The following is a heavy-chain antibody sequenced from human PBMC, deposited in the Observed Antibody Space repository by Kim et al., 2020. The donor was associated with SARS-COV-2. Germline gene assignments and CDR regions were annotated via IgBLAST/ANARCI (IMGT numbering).Heavy chain of an antibody. V-gene: IGHV3-7*01. CDR2: INQRGREM. J-gene: IGHJ4*02. CDR3: ARETYNWLDY. D-gene: IGHD1-20*01. CDR1: GLTFGDYW. Sequence: GGSLRLSCEVSGLTFGDYWMTWVRQAPGKGLEWVANINQRGREMYYVDSVKGRFTIYRDNAKRLLHLQMNNLRVEDTAVYFCARETYNWLDYWGRGTLVT.